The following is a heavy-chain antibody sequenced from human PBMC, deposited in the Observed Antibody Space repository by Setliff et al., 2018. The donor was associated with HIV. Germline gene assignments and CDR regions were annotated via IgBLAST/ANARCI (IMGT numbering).Heavy chain of an antibody. CDR3: ARLGHYDSSGYYYGMDV. V-gene: IGHV4-61*09. Sequence: SETLSLTCTVSGGSISSDSYYWSWIRQPAGKGLEWVGHIYTSGSTNYNPSLKSRVTISVDTSKNHFSLKLNSVTAADTAVYFCARLGHYDSSGYYYGMDVWGQGTKVTVSS. CDR2: IYTSGST. D-gene: IGHD3-22*01. J-gene: IGHJ6*02. CDR1: GGSISSDSYY.